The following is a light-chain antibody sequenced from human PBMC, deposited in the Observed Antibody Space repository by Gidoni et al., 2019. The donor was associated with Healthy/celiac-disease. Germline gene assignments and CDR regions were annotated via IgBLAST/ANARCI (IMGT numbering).Light chain of an antibody. CDR3: QAWDSSTVV. CDR2: QDS. Sequence: SYDLTQPPSVSVSPGLTASITCSGDKLGDKYACWYQQKPGQSPVLVIYQDSKRPSGIPGRFSGSNAGNTATLTISGTQAMDEADYYCQAWDSSTVVFGGGTKLTVL. V-gene: IGLV3-1*01. J-gene: IGLJ2*01. CDR1: KLGDKY.